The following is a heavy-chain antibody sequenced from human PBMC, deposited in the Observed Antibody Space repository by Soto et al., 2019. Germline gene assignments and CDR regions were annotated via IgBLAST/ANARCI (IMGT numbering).Heavy chain of an antibody. CDR3: ARTQRYFDY. CDR2: IYPGDSDI. J-gene: IGHJ4*02. CDR1: GYSFTTYW. D-gene: IGHD6-25*01. V-gene: IGHV5-51*01. Sequence: PGESLKISCKVSGYSFTTYWIGWVRQMPGKGLEWMGVIYPGDSDIRFSPSFQGQVTISADMSLSTAYLQWSSLRVSDTAMYYCARTQRYFDYWGQGTLVTVSS.